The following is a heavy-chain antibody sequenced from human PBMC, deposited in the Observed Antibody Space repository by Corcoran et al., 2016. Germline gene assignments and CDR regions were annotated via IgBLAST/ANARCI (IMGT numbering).Heavy chain of an antibody. CDR1: GGSISSSSYY. J-gene: IGHJ5*02. V-gene: IGHV4-39*01. CDR3: ARRSYDFWSGHDNNCFDP. D-gene: IGHD3-3*01. CDR2: IYYSGST. Sequence: QLQLQESGPGLVKPSETLSLTCTVSGGSISSSSYYWGWIRQPPGKGLEWIGSIYYSGSTYYNPSLKSRVTISVDTSKNHFSLQLSSVTAADTGVYYCARRSYDFWSGHDNNCFDPWGQGTLVTVSS.